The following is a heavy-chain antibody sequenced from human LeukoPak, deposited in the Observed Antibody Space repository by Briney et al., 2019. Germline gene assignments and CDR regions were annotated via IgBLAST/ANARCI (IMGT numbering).Heavy chain of an antibody. Sequence: GGSLRLSCVASGFTFSSNGMHWVRQAPGKGLEWVTFIQYDGSKKYYADSVKGRFTISRDNSKNTLYLEMNSLRAEDTAVYYCAELGITMIGGVWGKGTTVTISS. CDR2: IQYDGSKK. CDR1: GFTFSSNG. D-gene: IGHD3-10*02. CDR3: AELGITMIGGV. V-gene: IGHV3-30*02. J-gene: IGHJ6*04.